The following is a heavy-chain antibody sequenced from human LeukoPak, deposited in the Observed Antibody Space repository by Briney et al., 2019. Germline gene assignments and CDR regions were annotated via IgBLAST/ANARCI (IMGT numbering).Heavy chain of an antibody. CDR3: ARGKWFDP. Sequence: PSETLSFTSAGYGVSFSGYYWSWIRQPPGKGLEWIGEINHSGTTYYNPSLKSLATISVNTTKNQFSQKLRPVTAADTADYYCARGKWFDPWGQGTLVTVSS. CDR2: INHSGTT. CDR1: GVSFSGYY. V-gene: IGHV4-34*01. J-gene: IGHJ5*02.